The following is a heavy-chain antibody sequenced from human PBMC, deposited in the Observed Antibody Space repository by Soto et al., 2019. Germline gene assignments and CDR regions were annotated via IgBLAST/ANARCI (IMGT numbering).Heavy chain of an antibody. J-gene: IGHJ4*02. Sequence: SETLSLTCTVSGGSITSSSYYWGWIRQPPGKGLEWIGGIYYSGRSYYNPSLKSRVTMSVDTSKNQFSLTLNSVTAADAAVYYCARQRTTVVTQAYFDHWGQGTLVTVSS. V-gene: IGHV4-39*01. D-gene: IGHD4-17*01. CDR3: ARQRTTVVTQAYFDH. CDR2: IYYSGRS. CDR1: GGSITSSSYY.